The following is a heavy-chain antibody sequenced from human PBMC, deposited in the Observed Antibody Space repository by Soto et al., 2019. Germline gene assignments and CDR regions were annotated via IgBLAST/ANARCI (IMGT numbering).Heavy chain of an antibody. V-gene: IGHV3-74*01. CDR3: VRGSSGWKGIDY. CDR2: KNGDGTTT. Sequence: EVQLVESGGGLVQPGGSLRLSCATSGFTFNTYWMYWIRQAPGKGLEWVSRKNGDGTTTNYADSVKGRFTISRDNARNTLYLQMNSLRAEDTAVYYCVRGSSGWKGIDYWGQGTQVTVSS. J-gene: IGHJ4*02. CDR1: GFTFNTYW. D-gene: IGHD6-19*01.